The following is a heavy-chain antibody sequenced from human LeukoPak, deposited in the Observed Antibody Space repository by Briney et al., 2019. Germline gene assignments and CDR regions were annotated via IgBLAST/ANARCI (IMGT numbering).Heavy chain of an antibody. Sequence: GGSLRLSCAASGFTFSSYGMHWVRQAPGKGLEWVAVISYDGSNKYYADSVKGRFTIPRDNSKNTLYLQMNSLRAEDTAVYYCAKDLWFGELPLELDYWGQGTLVTVSS. D-gene: IGHD3-10*01. V-gene: IGHV3-30*18. J-gene: IGHJ4*02. CDR2: ISYDGSNK. CDR3: AKDLWFGELPLELDY. CDR1: GFTFSSYG.